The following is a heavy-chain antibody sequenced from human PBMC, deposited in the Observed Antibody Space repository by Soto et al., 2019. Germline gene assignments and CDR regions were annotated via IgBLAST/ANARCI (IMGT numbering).Heavy chain of an antibody. CDR1: GFTFSSYW. D-gene: IGHD2-2*01. J-gene: IGHJ5*02. V-gene: IGHV3-74*01. CDR3: ARGRYCSSTSCPPTEIYNWFDP. CDR2: INSDGSST. Sequence: GGSLRLSCAASGFTFSSYWMHWVRQAPGKGLVWVSRINSDGSSTSYADSVKGRFTISRDNAKNTLYLQMNSLRAEDTAVYYCARGRYCSSTSCPPTEIYNWFDPWGQGTLVTVSS.